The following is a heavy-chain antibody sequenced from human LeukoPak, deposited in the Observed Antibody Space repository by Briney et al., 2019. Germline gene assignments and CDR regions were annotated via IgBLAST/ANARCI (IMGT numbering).Heavy chain of an antibody. CDR2: IIPILGIA. D-gene: IGHD3-22*01. J-gene: IGHJ4*02. CDR1: GGTFSSYV. CDR3: AREYYYDSSGYYSFDY. Sequence: ASVRVSCKASGGTFSSYVISWVRQAPGQGLEWMGRIIPILGIANYAQKFQGRVTITADKSTSTAYMELSSLRSEDTAVYYCAREYYYDSSGYYSFDYWGQGTLVTVSS. V-gene: IGHV1-69*04.